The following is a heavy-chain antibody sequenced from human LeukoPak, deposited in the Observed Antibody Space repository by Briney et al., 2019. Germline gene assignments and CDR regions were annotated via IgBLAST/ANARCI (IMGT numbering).Heavy chain of an antibody. D-gene: IGHD1-26*01. CDR1: GGSISSSSYY. CDR2: IYYSGSP. CDR3: ARLGFSNSGSYLAPSDY. V-gene: IGHV4-39*01. Sequence: SETLSLTCTVSGGSISSSSYYWGWIRQPPGKGLEWIGSIYYSGSPYYNPSLKSRVTISVDTSKNQLSLRLSSVTAADTAVYYCARLGFSNSGSYLAPSDYWGQGTLVTVSS. J-gene: IGHJ4*02.